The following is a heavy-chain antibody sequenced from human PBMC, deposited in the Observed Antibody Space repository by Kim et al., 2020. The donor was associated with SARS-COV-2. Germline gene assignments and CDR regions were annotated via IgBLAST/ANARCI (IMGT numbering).Heavy chain of an antibody. D-gene: IGHD3-16*01. CDR3: AKEKNWGCFDY. V-gene: IGHV3-30*02. CDR2: K. Sequence: KYYADSVKGRFTISRDNSKNTLYLQMNSLRAEDTAVYYCAKEKNWGCFDYWGQGTLVTVSS. J-gene: IGHJ4*02.